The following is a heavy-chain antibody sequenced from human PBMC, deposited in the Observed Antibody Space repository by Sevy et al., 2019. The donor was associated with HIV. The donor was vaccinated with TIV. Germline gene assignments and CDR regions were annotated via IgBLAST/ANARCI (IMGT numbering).Heavy chain of an antibody. V-gene: IGHV3-72*01. CDR1: GFTFSDHY. D-gene: IGHD6-13*01. Sequence: GGSLRLSCAASGFTFSDHYMEWVRQAPGKGLEWVGRIRNKADSYTTEYAASVKGGFTIARDDSKNSLYLLMNSLKTEETAVYYCATHAGIAAAGRVFDYWGQGTLVTVSS. CDR3: ATHAGIAAAGRVFDY. J-gene: IGHJ4*02. CDR2: IRNKADSYTT.